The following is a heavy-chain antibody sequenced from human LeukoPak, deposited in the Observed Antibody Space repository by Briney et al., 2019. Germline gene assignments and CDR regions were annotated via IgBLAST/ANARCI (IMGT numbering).Heavy chain of an antibody. CDR2: ISGSGGST. J-gene: IGHJ4*02. Sequence: GSLRLSCAASGFTFSSYAMSWVRQAPGKGLEWVSAISGSGGSTYYADSVKGRFTISRDNSKNTMYLQMNSLRAEDTAVYYCAKDPGSSSNFDYWGQGTLVTVSS. D-gene: IGHD3-10*01. CDR1: GFTFSSYA. CDR3: AKDPGSSSNFDY. V-gene: IGHV3-23*01.